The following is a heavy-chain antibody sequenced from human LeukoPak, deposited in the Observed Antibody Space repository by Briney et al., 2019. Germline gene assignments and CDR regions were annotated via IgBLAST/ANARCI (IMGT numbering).Heavy chain of an antibody. CDR3: ARSRRASGSGSLFY. V-gene: IGHV1-8*01. CDR1: GYTFTSYD. CDR2: MNPNSGNT. Sequence: RASVKVSCKASGYTFTSYDINWVRQATGQGLEWMGWMNPNSGNTGYAQKFQGRVTMTRNTSISTAYMELSSLRSEDTAVYYCARSRRASGSGSLFYWGQGTLVTVSS. D-gene: IGHD3-10*01. J-gene: IGHJ4*02.